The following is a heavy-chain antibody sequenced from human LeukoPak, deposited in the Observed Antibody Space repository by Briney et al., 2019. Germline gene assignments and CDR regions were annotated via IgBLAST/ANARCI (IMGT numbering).Heavy chain of an antibody. CDR1: GYTFTSYD. V-gene: IGHV1-8*01. D-gene: IGHD6-6*01. Sequence: GPTVKVSCTASGYTFTSYDINWVRQATGQGLEWMGWMNPNSGNTGYAQKFQGRVTMNRNTSISTAYMELSSLRSEDTAVYYCARHSSSGFDYWGQGTLVTVSS. J-gene: IGHJ4*02. CDR3: ARHSSSGFDY. CDR2: MNPNSGNT.